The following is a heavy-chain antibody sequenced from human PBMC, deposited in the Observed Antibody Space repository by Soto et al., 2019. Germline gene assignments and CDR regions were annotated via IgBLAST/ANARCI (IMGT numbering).Heavy chain of an antibody. CDR3: AKVRGMHFDY. V-gene: IGHV3-23*01. CDR2: ISGSGGST. CDR1: GFTFSSYA. D-gene: IGHD3-10*01. Sequence: EVQLLESGGGLVQPGGSLRLSCAASGFTFSSYAMSWVRQAPGKGLEWVSAISGSGGSTYYADSVKGRFTISRDNSKNARDLKMNSLRAEDTAVYYCAKVRGMHFDYWGQGTLVTVSS. J-gene: IGHJ4*02.